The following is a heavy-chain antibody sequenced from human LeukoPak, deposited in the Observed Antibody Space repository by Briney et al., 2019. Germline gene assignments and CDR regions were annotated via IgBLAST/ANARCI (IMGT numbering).Heavy chain of an antibody. V-gene: IGHV1-18*01. CDR1: GYTFTSYG. Sequence: ASVTVSCKASGYTFTSYGISWVRQAPGQGLEWMGWISAYNGNTNYAQKLQGRVTMTTDTSTSTAYMELRSLRSEDTAVYYCARGEGYYGSGSYYLDAFDIWGQGTMVTVSS. CDR2: ISAYNGNT. J-gene: IGHJ3*02. D-gene: IGHD3-10*01. CDR3: ARGEGYYGSGSYYLDAFDI.